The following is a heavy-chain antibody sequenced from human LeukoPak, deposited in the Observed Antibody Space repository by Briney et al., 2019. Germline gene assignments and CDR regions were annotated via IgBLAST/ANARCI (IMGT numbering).Heavy chain of an antibody. D-gene: IGHD2-2*01. CDR3: ARGLRGTRTYYYYYGMDV. J-gene: IGHJ6*02. CDR2: INAGNGNT. CDR1: GYTFTSYA. V-gene: IGHV1-3*01. Sequence: ASVKVSCKASGYTFTSYAMHWVRQAPGQRLEWMGWINAGNGNTKYSQKFQGRVTITRDTSASTAYMELSSLRSEDTAVYYCARGLRGTRTYYYYYGMDVRGQGTTVTVSS.